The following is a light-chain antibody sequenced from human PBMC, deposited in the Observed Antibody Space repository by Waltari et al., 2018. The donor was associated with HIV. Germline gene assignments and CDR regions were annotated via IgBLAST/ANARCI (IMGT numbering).Light chain of an antibody. CDR2: GAS. J-gene: IGKJ4*01. CDR1: QRVSSK. V-gene: IGKV3-15*01. Sequence: EIVMTQSPATLSVAPGERATLSCRASQRVSSKFAWYQQKPRQAPRLLIYGASTSATGIPARFSGGGSGTEFTLTISSLQSEDFAVYYCQQYNNWPLTFGGGTRVEI. CDR3: QQYNNWPLT.